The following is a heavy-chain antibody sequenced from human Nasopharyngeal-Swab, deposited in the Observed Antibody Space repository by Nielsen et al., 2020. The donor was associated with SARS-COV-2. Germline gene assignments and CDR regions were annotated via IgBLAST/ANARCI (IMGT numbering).Heavy chain of an antibody. CDR1: GYTFTGYY. CDR3: ARGSSYDSSGYYSHYYYGMDV. D-gene: IGHD3-22*01. CDR2: INPNSGGT. Sequence: ASVKVSCKASGYTFTGYYMHWVRQAPGQGLEWMGWINPNSGGTNYAQKFQGWVTVTRDTSISTAYMELSRLRSDDTAAYYCARGSSYDSSGYYSHYYYGMDVWGQGTTVTVSS. V-gene: IGHV1-2*04. J-gene: IGHJ6*02.